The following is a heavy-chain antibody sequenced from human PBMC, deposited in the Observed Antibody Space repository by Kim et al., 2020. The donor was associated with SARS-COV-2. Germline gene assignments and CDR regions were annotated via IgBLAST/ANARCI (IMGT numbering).Heavy chain of an antibody. D-gene: IGHD3-3*01. CDR3: AKVGQFLLRRYGMDV. CDR2: ISYDGSNK. V-gene: IGHV3-30*18. Sequence: GGSLRLSCAASGFTFSSYGMHWVRQAPGKGLEWVAVISYDGSNKYYADSVKGRFTISRDNSKNTLYLQMNSLRAEDTAVYYCAKVGQFLLRRYGMDVWGQGTTVTVSS. CDR1: GFTFSSYG. J-gene: IGHJ6*02.